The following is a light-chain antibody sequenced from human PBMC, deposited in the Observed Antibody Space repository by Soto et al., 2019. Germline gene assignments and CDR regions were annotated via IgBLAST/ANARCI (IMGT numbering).Light chain of an antibody. J-gene: IGLJ2*01. CDR1: SSDVGGYNY. CDR3: SSYTSSSTVV. Sequence: QSVLTQPASVSGSRGQSITISCTGTSSDVGGYNYVSWYQQHAGKAPKLMIYEVSNRPSGVSNRFSGSKSGNTASLTISGLQAEDEADYYCSSYTSSSTVVFGGGTKLTVL. V-gene: IGLV2-14*01. CDR2: EVS.